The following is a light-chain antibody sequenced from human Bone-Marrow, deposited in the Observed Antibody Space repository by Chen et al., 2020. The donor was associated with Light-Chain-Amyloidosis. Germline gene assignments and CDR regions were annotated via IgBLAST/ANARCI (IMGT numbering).Light chain of an antibody. Sequence: EIVVTQSLATLSVSPGERATLSCRASQSVGSNLAWYQQSPGQPPRLLINGASTRATGIPGRFSGSGSGTEFTLTITSLQSEDFAVYYCQQYNDWPLTFGGGTKVEIK. J-gene: IGKJ4*01. CDR1: QSVGSN. CDR3: QQYNDWPLT. V-gene: IGKV3-15*01. CDR2: GAS.